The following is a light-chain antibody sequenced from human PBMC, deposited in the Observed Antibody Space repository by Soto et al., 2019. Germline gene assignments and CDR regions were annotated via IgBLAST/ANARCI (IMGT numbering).Light chain of an antibody. Sequence: QLVLTQSSSASASLGSSVKLTCTLSSGHSSYIIAWHQQQPGKAPRYLMKLEGSGSYNKGRGVPARFSGSSSGADRYLTIYNLQFEDEADYYCETWDSNTHTVFGGGTKLTVL. CDR2: LEGSGSY. V-gene: IGLV4-60*02. CDR3: ETWDSNTHTV. J-gene: IGLJ3*02. CDR1: SGHSSYI.